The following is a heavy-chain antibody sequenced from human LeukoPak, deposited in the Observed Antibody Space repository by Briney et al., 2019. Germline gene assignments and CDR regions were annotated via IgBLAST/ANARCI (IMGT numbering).Heavy chain of an antibody. J-gene: IGHJ4*02. V-gene: IGHV4-39*07. CDR2: IYYSGST. CDR3: ARDRYGSGSYRDY. Sequence: SETLSLTCTVSGGSISSSSYYWGWIRQPPGKGLEWIGSIYYSGSTYYNPSLKSRVTISVDTSKNQFSLKLSSVTAADTAVYYCARDRYGSGSYRDYWGQGTLVTVSS. CDR1: GGSISSSSYY. D-gene: IGHD3-10*01.